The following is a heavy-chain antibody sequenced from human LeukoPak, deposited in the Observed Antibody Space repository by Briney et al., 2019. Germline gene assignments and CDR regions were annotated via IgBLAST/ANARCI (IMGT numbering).Heavy chain of an antibody. Sequence: PSETLPLTCAISGYSIRSAYRWGWIRQPPGKGPEWIGSIYHSGNTYYNPSLKSRVTISIDTSKNQFSLKVISVTAADTAVYYCARTDGSGSDYWGQGTLVTVSS. CDR1: GYSIRSAYR. D-gene: IGHD3-10*01. J-gene: IGHJ4*02. CDR3: ARTDGSGSDY. CDR2: IYHSGNT. V-gene: IGHV4-38-2*01.